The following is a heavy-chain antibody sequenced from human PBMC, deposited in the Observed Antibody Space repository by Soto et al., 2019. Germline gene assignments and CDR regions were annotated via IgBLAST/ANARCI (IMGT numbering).Heavy chain of an antibody. J-gene: IGHJ6*01. D-gene: IGHD3-3*02. Sequence: QVQLVQSGAEVKKPGSSVKVSCKTSGGTFRTSAISWVRQAPGQGLEWMGGIMPVFPTPDYAQKFQGRVTLTPDXXTGTAYMELSSLRSEDTAVYYCARDKDRQQLGGNYYYIMDVWGQGTTVTVSS. CDR3: ARDKDRQQLGGNYYYIMDV. V-gene: IGHV1-69*05. CDR1: GGTFRTSA. CDR2: IMPVFPTP.